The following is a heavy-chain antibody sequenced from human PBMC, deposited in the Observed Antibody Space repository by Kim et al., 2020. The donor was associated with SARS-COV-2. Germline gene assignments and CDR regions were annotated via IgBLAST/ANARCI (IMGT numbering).Heavy chain of an antibody. CDR3: ARSLWSGYLYYYYGMDV. Sequence: GGSLRLSCAASGFTFSSYEMNWVRQAPGKGLEWVSYISSSGSTIYYADSVKGPVTISRDNAKNLLYLQMNSLRAEDTAVYYWARSLWSGYLYYYYGMDVWVPGTTVPVS. V-gene: IGHV3-48*03. CDR1: GFTFSSYE. D-gene: IGHD3-3*01. J-gene: IGHJ6*02. CDR2: ISSSGSTI.